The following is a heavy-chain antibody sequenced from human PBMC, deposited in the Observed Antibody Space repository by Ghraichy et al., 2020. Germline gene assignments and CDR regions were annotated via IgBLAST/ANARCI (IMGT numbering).Heavy chain of an antibody. CDR1: GASISSYY. CDR3: ARLIKESASIYYYYFYMDV. V-gene: IGHV4-59*01. Sequence: SQTLSLTCTVSGASISSYYWSWIRQPPGKGLECIGYIYYRGTTNYNPSLKSRVAISVDTSKNQLSLKLSSVTAADTAVYYCARLIKESASIYYYYFYMDVWGEGTTVTVSS. CDR2: IYYRGTT. J-gene: IGHJ6*03. D-gene: IGHD2-2*02.